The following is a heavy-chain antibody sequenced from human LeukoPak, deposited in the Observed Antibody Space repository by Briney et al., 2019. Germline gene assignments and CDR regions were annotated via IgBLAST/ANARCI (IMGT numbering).Heavy chain of an antibody. CDR2: IYTSGST. CDR3: ARYRGASGYHFDY. Sequence: PSETLSLTCTVSGGSISSYYWSWLRQPAGKGLEWIGRIYTSGSTNYNPSLKSRVTMSVDTPKNQFSLKLSSVTAADTAVYYCARYRGASGYHFDYWGQGTLVTVSS. V-gene: IGHV4-4*07. CDR1: GGSISSYY. J-gene: IGHJ4*02. D-gene: IGHD5-12*01.